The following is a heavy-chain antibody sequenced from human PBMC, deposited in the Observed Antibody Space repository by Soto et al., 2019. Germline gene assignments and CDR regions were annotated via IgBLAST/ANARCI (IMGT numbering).Heavy chain of an antibody. CDR2: ISTTSFTI. J-gene: IGHJ5*01. Sequence: PGGSLRLSCAASGFSFSTYNMDWFRQAPGKGPEWIAYISTTSFTIYYADSVKGRFTISRDNDRNSLYLEMNSLRDEDTAVYYCARDRCYDGTCYSASDSWGQGXLVTVYS. D-gene: IGHD2-15*01. CDR3: ARDRCYDGTCYSASDS. CDR1: GFSFSTYN. V-gene: IGHV3-48*02.